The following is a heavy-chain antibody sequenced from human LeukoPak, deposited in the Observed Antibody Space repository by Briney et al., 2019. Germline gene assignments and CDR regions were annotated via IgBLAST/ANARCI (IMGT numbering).Heavy chain of an antibody. CDR3: AGAHCGGDCYSGRAFDI. V-gene: IGHV4-34*01. D-gene: IGHD2-21*02. CDR1: GGSFSGYY. Sequence: TETLSLTCAVYGGSFSGYYWSWIRQPPGKGLEWIGEIYHSGSTNYKPSLKSRVTISVDKSKNQFSLKLSSVTAADTAVYYCAGAHCGGDCYSGRAFDIWGQGTMVTVSS. J-gene: IGHJ3*02. CDR2: IYHSGST.